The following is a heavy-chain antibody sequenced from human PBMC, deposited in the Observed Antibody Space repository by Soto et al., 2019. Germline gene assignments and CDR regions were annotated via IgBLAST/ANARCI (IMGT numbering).Heavy chain of an antibody. CDR3: AGFGVGDRDDK. J-gene: IGHJ4*02. D-gene: IGHD2-8*01. CDR1: GSYITSGDYH. CDR2: ISHSETT. Sequence: QVRLQESGPGLVKASQTLSLTCSVSGSYITSGDYHWTWIRQAPGKGLEWIGYISHSETTYYSPALKNRIIISSDFSMNPFSLRLNSVTAADTAVYFCAGFGVGDRDDKWGQGTLVTVSS. V-gene: IGHV4-30-4*01.